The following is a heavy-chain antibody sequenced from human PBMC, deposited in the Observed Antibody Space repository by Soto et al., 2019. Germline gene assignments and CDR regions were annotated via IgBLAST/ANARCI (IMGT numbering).Heavy chain of an antibody. CDR3: ARERGRYCSGESCYPFGP. CDR1: GGAFRGYY. CDR2: INDSGST. D-gene: IGHD2-15*01. V-gene: IGHV4-34*01. J-gene: IGHJ5*02. Sequence: QVQLQQGGAGLLKPSETLSLTCAVYGGAFRGYYWSWIRQAPGKGLEWLGEINDSGSTNYNPSLKSRVTISLDTSKKEISLRLSSVTAADTAVYYCARERGRYCSGESCYPFGPWGQGALVTVSS.